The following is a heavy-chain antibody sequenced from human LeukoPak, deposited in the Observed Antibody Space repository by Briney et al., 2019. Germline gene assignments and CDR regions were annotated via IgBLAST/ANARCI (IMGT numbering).Heavy chain of an antibody. Sequence: PSETLSLTCAVYGGSFSDYYWTWIRQPPGKGLEWIGEINHSGSTNYNPSLKSRVTISVDTSKKQFFLRLSSVTAADTAVYYCARRYYDFWSGKYNWFDPWGQGTLVTVSS. CDR2: INHSGST. D-gene: IGHD3-3*01. V-gene: IGHV4-34*01. J-gene: IGHJ5*02. CDR1: GGSFSDYY. CDR3: ARRYYDFWSGKYNWFDP.